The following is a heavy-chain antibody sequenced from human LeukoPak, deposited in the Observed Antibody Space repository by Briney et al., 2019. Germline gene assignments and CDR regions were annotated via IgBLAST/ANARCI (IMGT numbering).Heavy chain of an antibody. CDR2: INHSGST. CDR3: VRPAQLGSLYYGLDV. CDR1: GSLIGYQ. D-gene: IGHD7-27*01. Sequence: KPSETLSLTCAVYGSLIGYQWSWIRQPPGMGLEWIGDINHSGSTNYNPSLKSRVTISIDTSKNQFSLKVSSVTAADTAVYYCVRPAQLGSLYYGLDVWGQGTTVTVSS. J-gene: IGHJ6*02. V-gene: IGHV4-34*01.